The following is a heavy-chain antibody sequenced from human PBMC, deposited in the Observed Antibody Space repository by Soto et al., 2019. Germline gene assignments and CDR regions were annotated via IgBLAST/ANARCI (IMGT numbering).Heavy chain of an antibody. Sequence: ASVKVSCKASGYTFTSYAMHWVRQAPGQRFEWMGWINAGNGNTKYSQKFQGRVTITRDTSASTAYMELSSLRSEDTAVYYCASEFLGITGTTFNREGPWGQGTLVTVSS. CDR1: GYTFTSYA. D-gene: IGHD1-7*01. CDR3: ASEFLGITGTTFNREGP. CDR2: INAGNGNT. V-gene: IGHV1-3*01. J-gene: IGHJ5*02.